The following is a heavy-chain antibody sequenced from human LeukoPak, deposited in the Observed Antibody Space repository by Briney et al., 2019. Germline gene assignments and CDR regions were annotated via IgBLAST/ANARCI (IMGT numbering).Heavy chain of an antibody. CDR2: IYPGGSDT. CDR1: GYSFSSHW. J-gene: IGHJ4*02. D-gene: IGHD3-10*01. CDR3: ARHKYYASGSSIFDY. Sequence: GESLKISCKGSGYSFSSHWIGWVRQMPGKGLEWMGIIYPGGSDTRYSPSFQGEVTISVDKSLSPAYLQWSSLKASDTAIYYCARHKYYASGSSIFDYWGQGTLANASS. V-gene: IGHV5-51*01.